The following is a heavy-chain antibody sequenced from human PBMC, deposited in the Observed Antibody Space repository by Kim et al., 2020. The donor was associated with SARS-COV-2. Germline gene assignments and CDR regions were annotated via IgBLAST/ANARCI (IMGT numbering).Heavy chain of an antibody. J-gene: IGHJ4*02. Sequence: GSTNYNPSLKSRVTISVDTSKNQFSLKLSSVTAADTAVYYCVRGRINFDYWGQGTLVTVSS. CDR2: GST. CDR3: VRGRINFDY. V-gene: IGHV4-34*01.